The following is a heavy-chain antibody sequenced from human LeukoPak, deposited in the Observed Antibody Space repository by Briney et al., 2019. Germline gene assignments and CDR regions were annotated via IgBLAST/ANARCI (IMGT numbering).Heavy chain of an antibody. CDR2: IYYSGST. Sequence: PSETLSLTCTVSGGSISSYYWSWIRQPPGKGLEWIGYIYYSGSTNYNPSLKSRVTISVDTSKNQFSLKLSSVTAADTAVYYCARWSTGGSIITDYGGNPNWFDPWGQGTLVTVSS. J-gene: IGHJ5*02. V-gene: IGHV4-59*01. D-gene: IGHD4-23*01. CDR3: ARWSTGGSIITDYGGNPNWFDP. CDR1: GGSISSYY.